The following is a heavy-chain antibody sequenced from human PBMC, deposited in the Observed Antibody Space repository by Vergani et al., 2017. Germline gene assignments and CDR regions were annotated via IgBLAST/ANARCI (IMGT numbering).Heavy chain of an antibody. CDR3: YTDYHDY. CDR2: ISVSGTSI. J-gene: IGHJ4*02. V-gene: IGHV3-11*01. Sequence: EQLVESGGGLVKPGGSLRLSCEASGFTFNAYYMSWVRQAPGKGLECVSYISVSGTSIHYADSVKGRFTISRDNAKSSLSLQMHSLTAEDTAVYFCYTDYHDYWGQGTLVTVSS. D-gene: IGHD2-2*02. CDR1: GFTFNAYY.